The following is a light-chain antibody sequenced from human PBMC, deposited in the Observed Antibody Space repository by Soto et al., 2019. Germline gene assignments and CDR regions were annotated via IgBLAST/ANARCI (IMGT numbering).Light chain of an antibody. CDR2: DVS. CDR3: SSYTSSSTLEV. CDR1: SSDVGGYNY. V-gene: IGLV2-14*01. J-gene: IGLJ2*01. Sequence: QSALAQPASVSGSPGQSITISCTGTSSDVGGYNYVSWYQQHPGKAPKLMLYDVSNRPSGVSNRFSGSKSGNTASLTISGLQAEDEADYHCSSYTSSSTLEVFGGGTKLTVL.